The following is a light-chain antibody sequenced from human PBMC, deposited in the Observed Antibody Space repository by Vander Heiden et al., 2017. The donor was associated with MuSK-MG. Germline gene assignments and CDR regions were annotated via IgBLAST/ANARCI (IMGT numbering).Light chain of an antibody. V-gene: IGKV3-20*01. J-gene: IGKJ1*01. CDR2: GAS. CDR3: QQYGSSPVT. Sequence: ENLLTQSPGTLSLSLGERATLSCRASRSVASNSVAWYQKRPGQPPRLLIYGASIRATGIPDRFSGSGSGTDFTLTINRLEPEDFAMFYCQQYGSSPVTFGQGTKMEVK. CDR1: RSVASNS.